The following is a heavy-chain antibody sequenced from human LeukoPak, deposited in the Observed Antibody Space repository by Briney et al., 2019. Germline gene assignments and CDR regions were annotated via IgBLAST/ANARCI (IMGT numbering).Heavy chain of an antibody. CDR1: GGSISSYY. CDR2: IYYSGST. V-gene: IGHV4-59*01. J-gene: IGHJ4*02. CDR3: ARVIAAADHFDY. D-gene: IGHD6-13*01. Sequence: PSETLSLTCTVSGGSISSYYWSWIRQPPGKGLEWIGCIYYSGSTNYNPSLKSRVTISVDTSKNQFSLKLSSVTAADTAVYYCARVIAAADHFDYWGQGTLVTVSS.